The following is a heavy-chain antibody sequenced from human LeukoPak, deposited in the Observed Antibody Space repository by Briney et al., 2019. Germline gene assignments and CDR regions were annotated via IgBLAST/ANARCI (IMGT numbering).Heavy chain of an antibody. CDR2: TNSDGRTT. J-gene: IGHJ4*02. V-gene: IGHV3-74*01. Sequence: GGSLRLSCVASGFTFSNYWMHWVRQAPGKGLVWVSRTNSDGRTTTYADSVKGRFTIFRDNAKNTLYLQTNSLSAEDTSVYYCVRVSSDWEYFDQWGQGALVTVSS. CDR1: GFTFSNYW. D-gene: IGHD6-19*01. CDR3: VRVSSDWEYFDQ.